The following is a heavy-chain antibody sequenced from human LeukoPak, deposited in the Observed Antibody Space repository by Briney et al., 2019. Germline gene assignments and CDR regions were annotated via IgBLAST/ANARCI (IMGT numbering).Heavy chain of an antibody. D-gene: IGHD5-18*01. CDR2: ISSGGDYT. V-gene: IGHV3-23*01. CDR3: AKDGGYSYGHD. J-gene: IGHJ4*02. Sequence: GGSLRLSCAASGFTFNNYAMSWVRQAPGRGLEWVSAISSGGDYTNSADSVKGRFTISRDNSRNTLYLQMNSLRAEDTAVYYCAKDGGYSYGHDWGQGTLVTVSS. CDR1: GFTFNNYA.